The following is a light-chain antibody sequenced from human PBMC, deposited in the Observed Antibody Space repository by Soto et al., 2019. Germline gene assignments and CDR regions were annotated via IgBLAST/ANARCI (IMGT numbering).Light chain of an antibody. CDR3: QSYDSSLSGVV. Sequence: QSVLTQSPSVSGAPGQRVTISCTGSSSNIGAGYDVHWYQQLPGTAPKLLIYGNSNRPSGVPDRFSGSKSGTSASLVITGLQAEDEADYYCQSYDSSLSGVVFGGGTKLTVL. J-gene: IGLJ2*01. CDR1: SSNIGAGYD. CDR2: GNS. V-gene: IGLV1-40*01.